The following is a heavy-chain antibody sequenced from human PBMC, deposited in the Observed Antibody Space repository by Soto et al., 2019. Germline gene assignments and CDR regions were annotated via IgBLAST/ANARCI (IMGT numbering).Heavy chain of an antibody. CDR2: ITDIGGGT. D-gene: IGHD4-17*01. CDR1: GFTFSSYA. Sequence: EVQLLESGGGLVQPGGSLRLSCAASGFTFSSYAMSWVRQAPGKGLEWVSSITDIGGGTFYADSVKGRFTISRDNSKNTLYLQMHSLRAEDTDLYYCAKDPHYGSNWFDPWGQGTLVTVSS. J-gene: IGHJ5*02. V-gene: IGHV3-23*01. CDR3: AKDPHYGSNWFDP.